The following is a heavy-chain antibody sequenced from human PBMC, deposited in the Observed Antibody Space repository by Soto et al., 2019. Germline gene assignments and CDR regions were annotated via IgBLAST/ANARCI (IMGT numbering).Heavy chain of an antibody. Sequence: PSETLSLTCAVSGDPISSSKWLTWFLQTPGKGLEWIGKIDQNGITNYNPSLESRVTILKDNSKNQLSLKLTSVTAVDSAVYYCARLNRDYYYYGMDVWGQGATVTVSS. CDR1: GDPISSSKW. CDR3: ARLNRDYYYYGMDV. V-gene: IGHV4-4*02. CDR2: IDQNGIT. J-gene: IGHJ6*02.